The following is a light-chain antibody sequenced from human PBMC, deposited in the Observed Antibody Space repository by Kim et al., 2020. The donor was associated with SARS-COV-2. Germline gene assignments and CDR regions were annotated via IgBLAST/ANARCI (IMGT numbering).Light chain of an antibody. CDR2: GAS. Sequence: EIVMTQSPATLSVSPGERVSLSCRASQSITSSLAWYQQKPGQAPRLLIYGASTRATGIPARFSGSGSGTEFTLTISSLQSEDFAVYYCQQYNNWPLSFGGGTKVDIK. CDR3: QQYNNWPLS. CDR1: QSITSS. V-gene: IGKV3-15*01. J-gene: IGKJ4*01.